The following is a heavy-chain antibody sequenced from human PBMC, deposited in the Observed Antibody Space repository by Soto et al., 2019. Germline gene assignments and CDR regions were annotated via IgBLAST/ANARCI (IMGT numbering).Heavy chain of an antibody. Sequence: QVQLVQSGAEVKKPGASVKVSCKASGYTFTNFYIHWVLQAPRQGLEWMGRIIPGGGGTNNAQNFQGRVTMTSDTSTTAVYMELSSLRSEDTAVYYCVRQGYWGQGTLVTVSP. J-gene: IGHJ4*02. CDR1: GYTFTNFY. V-gene: IGHV1-46*01. CDR3: VRQGY. CDR2: IIPGGGGT.